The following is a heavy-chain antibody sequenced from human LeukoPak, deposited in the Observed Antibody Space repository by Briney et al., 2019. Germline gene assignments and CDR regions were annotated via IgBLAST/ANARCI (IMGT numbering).Heavy chain of an antibody. CDR3: AREITLYAFDI. CDR1: GYTFTSYY. V-gene: IGHV1-46*01. Sequence: GASVKVSCRASGYTFTSYYMHWVRQAPGQGLEWMGIINPSGGSTSYAQKFQGRVTMTRDTSTSTVYMELSSLRSEDTAVYYCAREITLYAFDIWGQGTMVTVSS. D-gene: IGHD1-14*01. CDR2: INPSGGST. J-gene: IGHJ3*02.